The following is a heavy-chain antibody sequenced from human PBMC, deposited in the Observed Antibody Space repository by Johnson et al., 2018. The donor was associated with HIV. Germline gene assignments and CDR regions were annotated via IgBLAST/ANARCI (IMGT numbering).Heavy chain of an antibody. D-gene: IGHD4-11*01. CDR1: GFTFSSYW. CDR2: IKQDGSEK. V-gene: IGHV3-7*05. CDR3: ASSTVMMTDDAFDI. J-gene: IGHJ3*02. Sequence: VLLLESGGGLVQPGGSLRLSCAASGFTFSSYWMSWVRQAPGKGLEWVANIKQDGSEKYYVDSVKGRFTISRDNTKNSLYLQMNTLNAEDTAVYYCASSTVMMTDDAFDIWGQGTVVTVSS.